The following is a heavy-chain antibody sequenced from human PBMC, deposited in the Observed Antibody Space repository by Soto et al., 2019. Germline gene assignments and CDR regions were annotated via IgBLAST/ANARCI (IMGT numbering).Heavy chain of an antibody. D-gene: IGHD3-10*01. CDR3: ARVRSYYGSGSYYLDDAFDI. V-gene: IGHV6-1*01. CDR2: TYYRSKWYN. J-gene: IGHJ3*02. Sequence: SQTLSLTCAISGDSVSSNSAAWNWIRQSPSRGLEWLGRTYYRSKWYNDYAVSVKSRITINPDTSKNQFSLQLNSVTPEDTAVYYCARVRSYYGSGSYYLDDAFDIRCQGTMVTVSS. CDR1: GDSVSSNSAA.